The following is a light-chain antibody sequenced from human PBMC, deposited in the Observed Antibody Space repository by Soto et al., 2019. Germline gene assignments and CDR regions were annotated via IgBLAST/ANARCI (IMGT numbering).Light chain of an antibody. CDR1: NIGNKD. Sequence: SSELTQSLSVSVALGQTARITCAGNNIGNKDVHWYQHKPGQAPVLVIYRDSNRPSGIPERFSGSNSGNTATLTISRAYAGDEADYYCQVWDSSTSVVFGGGTKVTVL. J-gene: IGLJ2*01. V-gene: IGLV3-9*01. CDR2: RDS. CDR3: QVWDSSTSVV.